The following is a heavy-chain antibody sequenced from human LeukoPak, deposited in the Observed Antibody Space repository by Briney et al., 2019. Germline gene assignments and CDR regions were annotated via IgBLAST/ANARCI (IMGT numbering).Heavy chain of an antibody. D-gene: IGHD3-16*02. V-gene: IGHV3-30*03. Sequence: GGSLRLSCAASGVTFSNYGMHWVRQAPGKGQDWEAVTLYDGSNNYYADSVKGRFTISRDDSNNTLYLQMHSLRAEDTALYFCARDEGAFGGIIVPRDWGQGTLVTVSS. CDR2: TLYDGSNN. CDR3: ARDEGAFGGIIVPRD. J-gene: IGHJ4*02. CDR1: GVTFSNYG.